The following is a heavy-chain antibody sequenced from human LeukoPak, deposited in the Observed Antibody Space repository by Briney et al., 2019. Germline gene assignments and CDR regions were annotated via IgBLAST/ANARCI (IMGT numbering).Heavy chain of an antibody. V-gene: IGHV5-10-1*01. CDR1: GYSFTTYW. D-gene: IGHD5-18*01. J-gene: IGHJ4*02. Sequence: GESLKISCKGSGYSFTTYWIRWVRQMPGKGLEWMGRIDPRDSYTNYSPSFQGHVTISADKSISTAYLRWSSLKASDTAMYYCVRSRGYSYGYSYYFDYWGQGTLVTVSS. CDR3: VRSRGYSYGYSYYFDY. CDR2: IDPRDSYT.